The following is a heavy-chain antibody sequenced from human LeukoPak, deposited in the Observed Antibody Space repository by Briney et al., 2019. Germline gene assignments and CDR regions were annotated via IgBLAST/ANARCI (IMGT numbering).Heavy chain of an antibody. V-gene: IGHV3-43*02. CDR3: ANSQGYCSSTSCRPYSTSWPFNN. CDR1: GFPLEDYA. D-gene: IGHD2-2*01. CDR2: ISGDRGST. J-gene: IGHJ4*02. Sequence: GGSLSLSCAPSGFPLEDYAMQSVRQAPGKGLECVSLISGDRGSTYYADSVRSRFTISRDNSKTTLNLQMNSLRIEDTDCYYCANSQGYCSSTSCRPYSTSWPFNNWGQGTLVTVSS.